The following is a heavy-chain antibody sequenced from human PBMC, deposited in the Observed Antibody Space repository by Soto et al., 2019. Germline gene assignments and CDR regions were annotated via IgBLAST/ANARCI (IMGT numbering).Heavy chain of an antibody. J-gene: IGHJ3*02. CDR2: ISSSSSYI. Sequence: KSGGSLRLSCAASGFTFSSYSMNWVRQAPGKGLEWVSSISSSSSYIYYADSVKGRFTISRDNAKNSLYLQMNSLRAEDTAVYYCARDSSPSPMMVVVVISDDAFDIWGQGTMVTVSS. CDR3: ARDSSPSPMMVVVVISDDAFDI. CDR1: GFTFSSYS. D-gene: IGHD3-22*01. V-gene: IGHV3-21*01.